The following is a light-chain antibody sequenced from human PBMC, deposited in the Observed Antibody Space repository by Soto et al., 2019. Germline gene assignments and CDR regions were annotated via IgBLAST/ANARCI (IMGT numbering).Light chain of an antibody. Sequence: DIQLTQSPSFLSASVGDRVTITCRASQGISTYLVWYQQKPGKAPKLLIYAASSLQSGVPSRFSGSGSGTEFTLTISSLQPDDFATFYCQQYDDYPLTFGGGTKVDIK. CDR3: QQYDDYPLT. V-gene: IGKV1-9*01. J-gene: IGKJ4*01. CDR2: AAS. CDR1: QGISTY.